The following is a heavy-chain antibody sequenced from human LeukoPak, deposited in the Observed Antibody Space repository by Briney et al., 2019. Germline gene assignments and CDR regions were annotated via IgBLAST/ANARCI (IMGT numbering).Heavy chain of an antibody. D-gene: IGHD6-13*01. Sequence: ASVKVSCKASGYTFTGYYLHWVRQAPGQGLEWMGWINPSSGGTNYAQKFQGSVTMTRDTSISTAYMDLSRLRSDDTAVYYCARGRYSSISGMDVWGQGTTVTVSS. CDR3: ARGRYSSISGMDV. CDR1: GYTFTGYY. V-gene: IGHV1-2*02. J-gene: IGHJ6*02. CDR2: INPSSGGT.